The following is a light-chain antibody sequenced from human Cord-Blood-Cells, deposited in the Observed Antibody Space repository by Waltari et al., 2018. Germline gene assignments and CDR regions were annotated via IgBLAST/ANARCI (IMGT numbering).Light chain of an antibody. CDR2: CAS. CDR1: QSVSSSY. V-gene: IGKV3-20*01. J-gene: IGKJ1*01. Sequence: ESVLTQSPGTLSLSPGERATLSCRASQSVSSSYLAWYQQKPGQAPRLLLYCASSRATGIPDRFSGSGSGTDFTLAISRLEPEDFAVYYCQQYGSSPRTFGQGTKVEIK. CDR3: QQYGSSPRT.